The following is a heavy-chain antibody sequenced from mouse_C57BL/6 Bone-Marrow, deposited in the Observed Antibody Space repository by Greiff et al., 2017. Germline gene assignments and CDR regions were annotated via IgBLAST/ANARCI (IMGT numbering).Heavy chain of an antibody. CDR1: GFSLTSYG. CDR3: ARRELTGTPMDY. CDR2: IWSGGST. D-gene: IGHD4-1*01. J-gene: IGHJ4*01. Sequence: QVQLKQSGPGLVQPSQSLSITCTVSGFSLTSYGVHWVRQSPGKGLEWLGVIWSGGSTDYNAAFISRLSISKDNSKSQVFFKMNSLQADDTAIYYCARRELTGTPMDYWGQGTSVTVSS. V-gene: IGHV2-2*01.